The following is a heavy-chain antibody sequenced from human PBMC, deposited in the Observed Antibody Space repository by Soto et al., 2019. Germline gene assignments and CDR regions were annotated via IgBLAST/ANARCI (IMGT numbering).Heavy chain of an antibody. CDR3: ASRGGYGSGGRCPDCFDP. D-gene: IGHD2-15*01. CDR1: GDSIESRSYH. J-gene: IGHJ5*02. CDR2: FFYRGST. Sequence: SDTLSLTCTVSGDSIESRSYHWGWIRQPPGKGLEWIRSFFYRGSTYYNPSLESRVSICVGTLKNQFSLRLSSVTAAETAVYYCASRGGYGSGGRCPDCFDPWGQGTLVTVSS. V-gene: IGHV4-39*01.